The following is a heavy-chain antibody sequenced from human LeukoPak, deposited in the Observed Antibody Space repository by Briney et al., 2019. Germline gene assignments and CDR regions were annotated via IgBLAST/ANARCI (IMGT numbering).Heavy chain of an antibody. D-gene: IGHD3-22*01. Sequence: PGRSLRLSCAASGFTFSSYGMHWVRQAPGKGLEWVAVISYDGSNKYYADSVKGRFTISRDNSKNTLYLQMNSLRAEDTAVYYCAKVHLTYYFDSSGYGFQDNWGQGTLVTVSS. CDR3: AKVHLTYYFDSSGYGFQDN. CDR2: ISYDGSNK. CDR1: GFTFSSYG. J-gene: IGHJ4*02. V-gene: IGHV3-30*18.